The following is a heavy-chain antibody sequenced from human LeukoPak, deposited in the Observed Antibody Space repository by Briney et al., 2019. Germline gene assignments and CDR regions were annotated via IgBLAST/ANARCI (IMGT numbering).Heavy chain of an antibody. CDR2: ISYDGSSK. V-gene: IGHV3-30*18. D-gene: IGHD4-17*01. Sequence: GRSLRLSCAASGFTFSSYGMHWVRQAPGKGLEWVAVISYDGSSKYYADSVKGRFTISRDNSKNTLYLQMNSLRAEDTAVYYCAKDLPPRATVTTSAADYWGQGTLVTVSS. J-gene: IGHJ4*02. CDR3: AKDLPPRATVTTSAADY. CDR1: GFTFSSYG.